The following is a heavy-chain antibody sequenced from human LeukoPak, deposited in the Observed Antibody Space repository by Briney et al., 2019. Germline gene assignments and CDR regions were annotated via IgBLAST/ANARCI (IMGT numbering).Heavy chain of an antibody. CDR3: ARAAEIWFGEPTNNWFDP. J-gene: IGHJ5*02. CDR2: FDPEDGET. V-gene: IGHV1-24*01. CDR1: GYTLTKLS. Sequence: GSVKVSCKVSGYTLTKLSMHWVRQAPGKGLEWMGGFDPEDGETIYAQKFQGRVTMTTDTSTSTAYMELRSLRSDDTAVYYCARAAEIWFGEPTNNWFDPWGQGTLVTVSS. D-gene: IGHD3-10*01.